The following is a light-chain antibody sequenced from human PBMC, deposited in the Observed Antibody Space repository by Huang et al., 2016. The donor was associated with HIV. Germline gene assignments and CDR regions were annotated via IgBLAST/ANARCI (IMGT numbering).Light chain of an antibody. J-gene: IGKJ1*01. CDR3: QQYNDRPPWT. V-gene: IGKV3-15*01. CDR2: AAY. CDR1: QSVSGD. Sequence: IVMTQPPPTLSVSPGESATVSSRASQSVSGDLAWHQQRPGQAPWPRIYAAYTRATGIPARVSGSGCGTEFTLTIRSLQSEDVAVYYCQQYNDRPPWTFGQGTKVEIK.